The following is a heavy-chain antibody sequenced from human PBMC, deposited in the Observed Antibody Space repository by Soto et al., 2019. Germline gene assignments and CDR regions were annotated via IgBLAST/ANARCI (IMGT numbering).Heavy chain of an antibody. CDR3: AREALGPKPTAGYYYGMDV. J-gene: IGHJ6*02. Sequence: GGSLRLSCAASGFTFSSYAMHWVRQAPGKGLEWVAVISYDGSNKYYADSVKGRFTISRDNSKNTLYLQMNSLRAEDTAVYYCAREALGPKPTAGYYYGMDVWGQGTTVTVSS. CDR2: ISYDGSNK. CDR1: GFTFSSYA. D-gene: IGHD2-21*02. V-gene: IGHV3-30-3*01.